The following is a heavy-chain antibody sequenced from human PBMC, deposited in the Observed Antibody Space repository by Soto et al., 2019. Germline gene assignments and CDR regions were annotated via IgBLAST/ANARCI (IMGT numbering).Heavy chain of an antibody. CDR1: GFNFSDNY. D-gene: IGHD2-2*01. CDR3: AKPNLYCSSTSCYDY. J-gene: IGHJ4*02. Sequence: GGSLRLSCAASGFNFSDNYIDWVRQAPGKGLEWVSVISGSGGRINYADSVKGRFTISRDNSKNTLYVQMNSLRGEDTAVYYCAKPNLYCSSTSCYDYWGQGTLVTVSS. CDR2: ISGSGGRI. V-gene: IGHV3-23*01.